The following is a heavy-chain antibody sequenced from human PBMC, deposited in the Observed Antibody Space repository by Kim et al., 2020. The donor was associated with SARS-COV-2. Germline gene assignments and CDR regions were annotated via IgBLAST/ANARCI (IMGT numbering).Heavy chain of an antibody. CDR1: GFTFNTYS. CDR3: ARVVDRDTAMVY. J-gene: IGHJ4*02. V-gene: IGHV3-21*01. Sequence: GGSLRLFCAASGFTFNTYSMNWVRQAPGKGLEWVSSISSSSTYIYYADSVKGRFTTSRDNAKNSLYLQMNSLRAEDTAVYYCARVVDRDTAMVYWGQGTL. CDR2: ISSSSTYI. D-gene: IGHD5-18*01.